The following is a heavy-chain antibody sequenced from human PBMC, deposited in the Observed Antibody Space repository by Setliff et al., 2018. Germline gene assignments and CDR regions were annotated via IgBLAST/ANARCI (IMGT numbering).Heavy chain of an antibody. Sequence: GASVKVSCKASGYTFTGYSMHWVRQAPGQGLEWMGRINPNSGGTNYAQKFQGRVTMTRDTSISTAYMELTGLRYDDTAIYYCARDTLALKDITLFDYWGQGTLVTVSS. V-gene: IGHV1-2*06. CDR2: INPNSGGT. D-gene: IGHD5-12*01. CDR3: ARDTLALKDITLFDY. J-gene: IGHJ4*02. CDR1: GYTFTGYS.